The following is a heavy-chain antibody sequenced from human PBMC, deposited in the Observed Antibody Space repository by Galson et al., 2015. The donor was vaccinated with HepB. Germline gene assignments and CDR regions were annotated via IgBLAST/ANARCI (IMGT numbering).Heavy chain of an antibody. CDR2: IYPDDSDV. Sequence: QSGAEVKKPGESLKISCEGSGYSFANDWIGWVRQMPGKGLELMGFIYPDDSDVRYSPSFRGQVTISVDKSISTVFLQWGSLKASDSGIYYCARGSVSMPHYFYGRDVWGQGTTVSVSS. J-gene: IGHJ6*02. D-gene: IGHD2/OR15-2a*01. CDR1: GYSFANDW. V-gene: IGHV5-51*01. CDR3: ARGSVSMPHYFYGRDV.